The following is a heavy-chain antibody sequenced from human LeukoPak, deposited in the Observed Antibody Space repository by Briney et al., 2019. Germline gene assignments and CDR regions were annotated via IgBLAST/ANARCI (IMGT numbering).Heavy chain of an antibody. CDR3: ARGREQWLASYYYYYYMDV. Sequence: SETLSLTCTVSGGSISSNNYYWGWIRQPPGKGLEWIGGIYYSGSTYYNPSLKSRVTISVDTSKNQFSLKLSSVTAADTAVYYCARGREQWLASYYYYYYMDVWGKGTTVTISS. CDR1: GGSISSNNYY. CDR2: IYYSGST. J-gene: IGHJ6*03. V-gene: IGHV4-39*01. D-gene: IGHD6-19*01.